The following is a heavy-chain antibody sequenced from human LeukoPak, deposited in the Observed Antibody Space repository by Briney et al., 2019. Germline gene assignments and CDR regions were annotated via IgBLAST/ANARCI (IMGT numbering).Heavy chain of an antibody. J-gene: IGHJ4*02. D-gene: IGHD6-6*01. CDR3: ARDPVEMQLVGGFDY. Sequence: ASVKVSCKASGYTFTSYGISWVRQAPGQGLEWMGWISAYNGNTNYAQKLQGRVTMTTDTSTSTAYMELRSLRSDDTAVYYCARDPVEMQLVGGFDYWGQGTLVTVSS. CDR1: GYTFTSYG. V-gene: IGHV1-18*01. CDR2: ISAYNGNT.